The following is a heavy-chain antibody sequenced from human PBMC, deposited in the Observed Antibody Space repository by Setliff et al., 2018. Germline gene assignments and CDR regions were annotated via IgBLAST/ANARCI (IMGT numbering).Heavy chain of an antibody. D-gene: IGHD2-8*01. CDR1: GYALTDSV. CDR2: ISGYIGNT. CDR3: ARLVRVCTHNACQTVARDEY. Sequence: ASVKVSCQTSGYALTDSVVSWVRQAPGPGLEWVGWISGYIGNTYYAQRLQGRVTLITDTSTNTAYLELRSLRPDDTAVYYCARLVRVCTHNACQTVARDEYWGQGSLVTVSS. V-gene: IGHV1-18*01. J-gene: IGHJ4*01.